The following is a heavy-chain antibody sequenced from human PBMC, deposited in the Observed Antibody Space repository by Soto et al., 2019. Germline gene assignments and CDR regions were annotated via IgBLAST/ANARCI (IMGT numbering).Heavy chain of an antibody. J-gene: IGHJ3*02. CDR1: GFTFSSYE. V-gene: IGHV3-48*03. CDR3: ASVRIVSGYAFDI. CDR2: ISSSGSTI. Sequence: GGSLRLSCAASGFTFSSYEMNWVRQAPGKGLEWVSYISSSGSTIYYADSVKGRFTISRDNAKNSLYLQMNSLRAEDTAVYYCASVRIVSGYAFDIWGQGTMVTVSS. D-gene: IGHD5-12*01.